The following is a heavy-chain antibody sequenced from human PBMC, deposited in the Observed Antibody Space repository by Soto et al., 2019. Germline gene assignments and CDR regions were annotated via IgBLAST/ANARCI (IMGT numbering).Heavy chain of an antibody. CDR1: GGSVSGGSYC. CDR3: ARVPLTTYFDL. D-gene: IGHD3-9*01. Sequence: QVQLQESGPGLVKPSETLSLTCTVSGGSVSGGSYCWSWIRQPPGKGLECTGYVYNSGSTTYTPPRRSRVTMSVDTSKNLFSQGLSSVTAADTAVYCCARVPLTTYFDLWGRGTLVTVSS. V-gene: IGHV4-61*01. J-gene: IGHJ2*01. CDR2: VYNSGST.